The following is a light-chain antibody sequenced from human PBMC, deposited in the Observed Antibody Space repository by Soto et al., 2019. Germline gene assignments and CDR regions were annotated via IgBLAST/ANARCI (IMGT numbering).Light chain of an antibody. CDR1: QSISSW. CDR3: QQYNSYSRYT. Sequence: DIQMTQSPSTLSASVGDRVTITCRASQSISSWLAWYQQKPGKDPKLLIYDASSLESGVPSRCSGSGSGAEFTLTISSLQPDDFATDCCQQYNSYSRYTFGQGTKLEIK. CDR2: DAS. J-gene: IGKJ2*01. V-gene: IGKV1-5*01.